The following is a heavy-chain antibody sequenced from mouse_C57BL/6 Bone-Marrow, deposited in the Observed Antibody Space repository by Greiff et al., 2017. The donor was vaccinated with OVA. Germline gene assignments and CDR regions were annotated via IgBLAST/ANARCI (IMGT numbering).Heavy chain of an antibody. D-gene: IGHD2-5*01. CDR3: ARERLDSNYVGDY. V-gene: IGHV5-4*01. J-gene: IGHJ4*01. CDR2: ISDGGSYT. CDR1: GFTFSSYA. Sequence: EVNLVESGGGLVKPGGSLKLSCAASGFTFSSYAMSWVRQTPEKRLEWVATISDGGSYTYYPDNVKGRFTISRDNAKNNLYLQMSHLKSEDTAMYYCARERLDSNYVGDYWGQGTSVTVSS.